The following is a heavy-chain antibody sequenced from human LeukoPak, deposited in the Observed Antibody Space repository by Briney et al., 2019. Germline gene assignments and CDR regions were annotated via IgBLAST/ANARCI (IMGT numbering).Heavy chain of an antibody. D-gene: IGHD6-19*01. Sequence: PGGSLRLSCAASGFTFSSYAMSWVRQAPGKGLEWVSAISGSGGSTYYADSVKGRFTISRDNSKNTLYLQMNSLRAEDTAVYYCAKYPYGYGSGWYVYWGQGTLVTVSS. V-gene: IGHV3-23*01. CDR1: GFTFSSYA. J-gene: IGHJ4*02. CDR2: ISGSGGST. CDR3: AKYPYGYGSGWYVY.